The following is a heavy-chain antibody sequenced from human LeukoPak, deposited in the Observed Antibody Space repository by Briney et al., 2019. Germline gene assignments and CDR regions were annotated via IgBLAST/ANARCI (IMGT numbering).Heavy chain of an antibody. J-gene: IGHJ4*02. Sequence: GGSLRLSCAASGFTFSSYGTHWVRQAPGKGLEWVAFIRYDGSNKYYADSVKGRFTISRDNAKNSLYLQMNSLRAEDTALYYCAKGASITMVRGVFSPFDYWGQGTLVTVSS. CDR3: AKGASITMVRGVFSPFDY. D-gene: IGHD3-10*01. CDR2: IRYDGSNK. V-gene: IGHV3-30*02. CDR1: GFTFSSYG.